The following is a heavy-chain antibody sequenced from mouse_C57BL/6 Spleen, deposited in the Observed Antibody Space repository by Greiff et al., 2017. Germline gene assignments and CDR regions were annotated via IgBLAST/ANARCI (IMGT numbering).Heavy chain of an antibody. D-gene: IGHD1-1*01. V-gene: IGHV1-64*01. J-gene: IGHJ4*01. Sequence: QVQLKQPGAELVKPGASVKLSCKASGYTFTSYWMHWVKQRPGQGLEWIGMIHPNSGSTNYNEKFKSKATLTVDKSSSTAYMQLSSLTSEDSAVYYCARKIYYDRDYYAMDYWGQGTSVTVSS. CDR2: IHPNSGST. CDR3: ARKIYYDRDYYAMDY. CDR1: GYTFTSYW.